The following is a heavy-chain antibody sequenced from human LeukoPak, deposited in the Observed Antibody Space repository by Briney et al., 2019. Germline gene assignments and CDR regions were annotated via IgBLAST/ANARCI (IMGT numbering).Heavy chain of an antibody. V-gene: IGHV4-34*01. Sequence: SETLSLTCVMYGGSFSVSHWSWVRQPPGKGLEWIGEISPGEGTNYNPSLKSRVTVSLDTSKGQFSLTLNSVTAADAAVYYCVTGIDRSKSGYWGQGTLVTVSS. CDR1: GGSFSVSH. J-gene: IGHJ4*02. D-gene: IGHD2-2*01. CDR3: VTGIDRSKSGY. CDR2: ISPGEGT.